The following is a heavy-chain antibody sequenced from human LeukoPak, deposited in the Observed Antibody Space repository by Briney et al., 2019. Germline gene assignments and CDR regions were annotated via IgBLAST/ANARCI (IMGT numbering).Heavy chain of an antibody. D-gene: IGHD3-10*01. CDR3: ARVGGGNYYGSGSYYDTPQTFNWFDP. Sequence: GGSLRLSCAASGFTFSSFGMHWLRQAPGKGLEWVAVIPNDRRNNYYADSVKGRFTISRDNSKNTLYLQMNSLRAEDTAVYYCARVGGGNYYGSGSYYDTPQTFNWFDPWGQGTLVTVSS. CDR2: IPNDRRNN. CDR1: GFTFSSFG. V-gene: IGHV3-30*03. J-gene: IGHJ5*02.